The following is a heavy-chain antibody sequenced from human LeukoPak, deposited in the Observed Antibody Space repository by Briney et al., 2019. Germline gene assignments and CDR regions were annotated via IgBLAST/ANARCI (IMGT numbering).Heavy chain of an antibody. J-gene: IGHJ6*02. D-gene: IGHD3-9*01. CDR1: GFTFSSYA. CDR2: IYSGGST. CDR3: ARAQSGYFDWLPPSYYYGMDV. V-gene: IGHV3-53*01. Sequence: GGSLRLSCAASGFTFSSYAMHWVRQAPGKGLEWVSVIYSGGSTYYADSVKGRFTISRDNSKNTLYLQMNSLRAEDTAVYYCARAQSGYFDWLPPSYYYGMDVWGQGTTVTVSS.